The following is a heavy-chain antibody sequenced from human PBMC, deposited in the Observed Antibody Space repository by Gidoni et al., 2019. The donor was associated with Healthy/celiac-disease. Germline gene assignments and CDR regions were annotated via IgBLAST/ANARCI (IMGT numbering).Heavy chain of an antibody. V-gene: IGHV1-24*01. D-gene: IGHD2-2*01. J-gene: IGHJ6*02. CDR3: AIQAPAADYYYYNGMDV. CDR2: FDPEDGKT. CDR1: GYTLTELS. Sequence: QVQLVQSGAEVKKPGASVKVSCQVSGYTLTELSMDWVRHVPGKGMEWMGGFDPEDGKTIHAQKFQGRVTMTEDTSTDTAYMELSSLRSEDTAVYDCAIQAPAADYYYYNGMDVWGQGTTVTVSS.